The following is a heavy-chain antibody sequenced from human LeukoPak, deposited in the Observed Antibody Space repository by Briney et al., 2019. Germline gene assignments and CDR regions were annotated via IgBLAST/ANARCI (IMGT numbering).Heavy chain of an antibody. J-gene: IGHJ4*02. CDR2: ISDSGGRT. D-gene: IGHD3-22*01. CDR3: AKRGVVIRVILVGFHKEAYYFDS. V-gene: IGHV3-23*01. CDR1: GITLSNYG. Sequence: GGSLRLSCAVSGITLSNYGMSWVRQAPGEGLEWVAGISDSGGRTNYADSVKGRFTIPRDNPKNTLYLQMNSLRAEDTAVYFCAKRGVVIRVILVGFHKEAYYFDSWGQGALVTVSS.